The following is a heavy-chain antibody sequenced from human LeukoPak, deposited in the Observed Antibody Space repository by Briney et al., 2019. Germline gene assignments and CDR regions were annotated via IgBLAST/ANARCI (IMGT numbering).Heavy chain of an antibody. J-gene: IGHJ5*02. Sequence: PGGSLRLSCAASGFTFSSSTMNWVRQAPGKGLEWVSSISSSSDYIYYADSVKGRFTISRDNAKNSLYLQMNSLRAKDTALYYCVRIPNSANFPNWFDPWGQGTLVTVSS. CDR3: VRIPNSANFPNWFDP. CDR2: ISSSSDYI. V-gene: IGHV3-21*01. D-gene: IGHD4/OR15-4a*01. CDR1: GFTFSSST.